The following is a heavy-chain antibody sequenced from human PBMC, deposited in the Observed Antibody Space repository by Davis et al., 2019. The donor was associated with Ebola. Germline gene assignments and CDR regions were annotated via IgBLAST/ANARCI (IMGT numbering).Heavy chain of an antibody. D-gene: IGHD2-2*01. Sequence: ASVKVSCKASGYTFTGYYMHWVRQAPGQGLEWMGRINPNSGGTNYAQKFQGRVTMTRDTSISTAYMELSRLRSDDTAVYYCASWEYQLLESGWFDPWGQGTLVTVSS. CDR1: GYTFTGYY. J-gene: IGHJ5*02. CDR2: INPNSGGT. CDR3: ASWEYQLLESGWFDP. V-gene: IGHV1-2*06.